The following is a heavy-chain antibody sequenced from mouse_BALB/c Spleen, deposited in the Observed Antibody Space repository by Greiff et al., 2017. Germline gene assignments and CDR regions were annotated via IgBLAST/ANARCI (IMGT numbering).Heavy chain of an antibody. CDR2: ISSGGSYT. J-gene: IGHJ2*01. CDR1: GFTFSSYG. D-gene: IGHD2-14*01. V-gene: IGHV5-6*01. Sequence: EVQRVESGGDLVKPGGSLKLSCAASGFTFSSYGMSWVRQTPDKRLEWVATISSGGSYTYYPDSVKGRFTISRDNAKNTLYLQMSSLKSEDTAMYYCARGGYDDFDYWGQGTTLTVSS. CDR3: ARGGYDDFDY.